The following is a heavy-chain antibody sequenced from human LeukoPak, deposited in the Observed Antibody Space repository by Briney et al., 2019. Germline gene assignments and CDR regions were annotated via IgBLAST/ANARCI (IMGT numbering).Heavy chain of an antibody. CDR3: ARDRGYSYGYVGPYWYFDL. J-gene: IGHJ2*01. V-gene: IGHV4-39*07. CDR1: GGSISSSSYY. Sequence: SETLSLTCTVSGGSISSSSYYWGWIRQPPGKGLEWIGSIYYSGSTYYNPSLKSRVTISVDTSKNQFSLKLSSVTAADTAVYYCARDRGYSYGYVGPYWYFDLWGRGTLVTVSS. CDR2: IYYSGST. D-gene: IGHD5-18*01.